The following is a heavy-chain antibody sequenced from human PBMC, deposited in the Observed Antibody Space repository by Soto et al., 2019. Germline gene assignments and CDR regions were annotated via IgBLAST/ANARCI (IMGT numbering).Heavy chain of an antibody. CDR2: ISGSGGST. D-gene: IGHD3-3*01. CDR3: ARARRTIFGVVISNWFDP. V-gene: IGHV3-23*01. J-gene: IGHJ5*02. Sequence: PGGSLRLSCAASGFTFSSYAMSWVRQAPGKGLEWVSAISGSGGSTYYADSVKGRFTISRDNSKNTLYLQMNSLRAEDTAVYYCARARRTIFGVVISNWFDPWGQGTLVTVSS. CDR1: GFTFSSYA.